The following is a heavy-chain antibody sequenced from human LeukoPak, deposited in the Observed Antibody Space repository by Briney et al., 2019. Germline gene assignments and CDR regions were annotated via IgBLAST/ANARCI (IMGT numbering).Heavy chain of an antibody. CDR1: GFTFSSYA. J-gene: IGHJ4*02. Sequence: PGGSLRLSCAASGFTFSSYAMSWVRQAPGKGLEWVSAISASGGTTYYTDSVKGRFTISRDNSKNTLYLQMNGLIAEDTAVYYCAKGNVRRIAVAGTPFDYWGQGTLVTVSS. CDR2: ISASGGTT. CDR3: AKGNVRRIAVAGTPFDY. V-gene: IGHV3-23*01. D-gene: IGHD6-19*01.